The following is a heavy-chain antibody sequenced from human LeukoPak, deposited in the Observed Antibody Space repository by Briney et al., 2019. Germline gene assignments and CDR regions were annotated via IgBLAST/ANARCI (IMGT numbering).Heavy chain of an antibody. V-gene: IGHV3-23*01. CDR1: GFTFSSYA. CDR2: ISGSGGST. J-gene: IGHJ4*02. Sequence: GESLRLSCAASGFTFSSYAMSWVRQAPGKGLEWVSAISGSGGSTYYADSVKGRFTISRDNSKNTLYLQMNSLRAEDTAVYYCANLDSSGWYDDYWGQGTLVTVSS. CDR3: ANLDSSGWYDDY. D-gene: IGHD6-19*01.